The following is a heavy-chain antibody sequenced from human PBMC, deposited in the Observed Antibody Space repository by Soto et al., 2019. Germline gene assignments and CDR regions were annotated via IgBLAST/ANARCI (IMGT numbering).Heavy chain of an antibody. V-gene: IGHV1-8*01. CDR1: GYTFTSYD. D-gene: IGHD2-2*02. Sequence: ASVQVSCKASGYTFTSYDINWVRQATGQGLEWMGWMNPNSGNTGYAQKFQGRVTMTRNTSISTAYMELSSLRSEDTAVYYCARGGYCSSTSCYKSAWFDPWGQGNLVTVSS. J-gene: IGHJ5*02. CDR3: ARGGYCSSTSCYKSAWFDP. CDR2: MNPNSGNT.